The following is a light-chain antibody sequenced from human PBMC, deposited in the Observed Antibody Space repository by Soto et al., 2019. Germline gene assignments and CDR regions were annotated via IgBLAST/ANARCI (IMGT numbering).Light chain of an antibody. CDR3: QHRSNWPPRI. J-gene: IGKJ3*01. CDR2: DAS. Sequence: EIVLTQSPATLSLSPGERATLSCRASQTVSSYLAWFQQKPGQAPRLLIYDASNRASGIPARFSGSGSGTDFTLTISSLEPEDFAVYYCQHRSNWPPRIFGPGTKADIK. CDR1: QTVSSY. V-gene: IGKV3-11*01.